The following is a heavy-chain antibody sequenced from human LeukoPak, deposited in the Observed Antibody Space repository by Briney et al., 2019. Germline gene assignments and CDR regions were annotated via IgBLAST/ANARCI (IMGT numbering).Heavy chain of an antibody. D-gene: IGHD3-10*01. Sequence: PSETLSLTCTVSGGSISSCYWSWIRQPPGKGLEWIGYIYYSGSTNYNPSLKSRVTISVDTSKNQFSLKLSSVTAADTAVYYCARGRRWFGELTNWFDPWGQGTLVTVSS. J-gene: IGHJ5*02. CDR1: GGSISSCY. CDR2: IYYSGST. V-gene: IGHV4-59*01. CDR3: ARGRRWFGELTNWFDP.